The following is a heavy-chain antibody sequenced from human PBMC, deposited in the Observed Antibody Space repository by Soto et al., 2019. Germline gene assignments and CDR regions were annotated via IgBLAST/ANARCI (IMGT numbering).Heavy chain of an antibody. D-gene: IGHD6-19*01. J-gene: IGHJ4*02. CDR1: GFTFSSYA. CDR3: AKDPRWSIAVAGGY. CDR2: ISGSGGST. V-gene: IGHV3-23*01. Sequence: EVQLLESGGGLVQPGGSLRLSCAASGFTFSSYAMSWVRQAPGKGLEWVSAISGSGGSTYYADSVKGRFTISRDNSKNTLYLRMNSLRAEDTAVYYCAKDPRWSIAVAGGYWGQGTLVTVSS.